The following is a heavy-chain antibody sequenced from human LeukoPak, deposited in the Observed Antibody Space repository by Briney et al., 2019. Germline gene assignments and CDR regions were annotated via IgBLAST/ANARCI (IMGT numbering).Heavy chain of an antibody. J-gene: IGHJ6*03. CDR1: GFNFSSYS. CDR2: ISSSSSYI. V-gene: IGHV3-21*01. CDR3: ARGEMATILDYYYYMDV. Sequence: PGGSLRLSCAASGFNFSSYSMNWVRQAPGKGLEWVSSISSSSSYIYYADSVKGRFTISRDNAKNSLYLQMNSLRAEDTAVYYCARGEMATILDYYYYMDVWGKGTTVTVSS. D-gene: IGHD5-24*01.